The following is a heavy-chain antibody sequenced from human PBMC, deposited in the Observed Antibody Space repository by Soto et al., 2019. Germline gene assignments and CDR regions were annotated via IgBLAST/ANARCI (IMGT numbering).Heavy chain of an antibody. CDR1: GGSIDSTDYS. CDR3: ARAQFYSGSGNYNNLMFDA. V-gene: IGHV4-30-2*01. CDR2: MYHSGTF. J-gene: IGHJ5*02. Sequence: PSETLSLTCAVSGGSIDSTDYSLTWILQPPGGGLEWIGYMYHSGTFLKSPSLKTRLTMSLDMSKNQFSLTLNSMTAADTAVYYCARAQFYSGSGNYNNLMFDAWGQGIQVTVSS. D-gene: IGHD3-10*01.